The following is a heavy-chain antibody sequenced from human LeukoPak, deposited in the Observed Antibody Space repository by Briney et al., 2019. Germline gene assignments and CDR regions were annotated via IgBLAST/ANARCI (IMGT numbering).Heavy chain of an antibody. J-gene: IGHJ4*02. CDR3: ARQGYAVVTLLDY. Sequence: GGSLRLSCAASGFTFSSYGMHWVRQAPGKGLEWVAVISYDGSNKYYADSVKGRFTISRDNSKNTLYLQMNSLRAEDTAVYYCARQGYAVVTLLDYWGQGTLVTVSS. V-gene: IGHV3-30*03. D-gene: IGHD4-23*01. CDR1: GFTFSSYG. CDR2: ISYDGSNK.